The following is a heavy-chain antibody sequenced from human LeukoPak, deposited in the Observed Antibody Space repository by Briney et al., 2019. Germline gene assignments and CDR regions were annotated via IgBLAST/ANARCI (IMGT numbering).Heavy chain of an antibody. J-gene: IGHJ4*02. CDR3: ARDWLRSYIDY. CDR1: GGSISSSSYY. V-gene: IGHV4-39*07. D-gene: IGHD3-10*01. CDR2: MYYSGST. Sequence: SETLSLTCTVSGGSISSSSYYWGWIRQPPGKGLEWIGSMYYSGSTYYNPSLKSRVTISVDTSKNQFSLKLTSVTAADTAVYYCARDWLRSYIDYWGQGTLVTVSS.